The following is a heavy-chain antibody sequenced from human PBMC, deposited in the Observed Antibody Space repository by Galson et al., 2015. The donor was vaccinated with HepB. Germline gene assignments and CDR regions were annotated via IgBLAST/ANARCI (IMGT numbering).Heavy chain of an antibody. D-gene: IGHD2-15*01. CDR1: GGSISSYY. Sequence: ETLSLTCTVSGGSISSYYWSWIRQPPGKGLEWIGYIYYSGSTNYNPSLKSRVTISVDTSKNQFSLKLSSVTAADTAVYYCARGRLRRTRGLAATPVDWYFDLWGRGTLVTVSS. J-gene: IGHJ2*01. V-gene: IGHV4-59*12. CDR3: ARGRLRRTRGLAATPVDWYFDL. CDR2: IYYSGST.